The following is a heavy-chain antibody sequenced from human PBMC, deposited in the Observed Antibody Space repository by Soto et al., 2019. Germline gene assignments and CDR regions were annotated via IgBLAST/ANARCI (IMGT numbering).Heavy chain of an antibody. CDR1: GGSISGYY. J-gene: IGHJ4*02. CDR3: ARDRGRTAALDY. D-gene: IGHD6-13*01. V-gene: IGHV4-59*01. CDR2: IYYNGKT. Sequence: QVQLRESGPGLVRPSETLSLTCTVSGGSISGYYWSWIRQPPGKGLEWIGYIYYNGKTNYNPSLKSRVTTLVDTSKNQFSLKLSSVTAADTAVYYCARDRGRTAALDYWGQGNLVTVSS.